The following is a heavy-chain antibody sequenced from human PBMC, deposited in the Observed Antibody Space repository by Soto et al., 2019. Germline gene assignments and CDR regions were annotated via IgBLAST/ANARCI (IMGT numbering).Heavy chain of an antibody. Sequence: GASVKVSFKACGGTFSSYAISWLRQAPGQGLEWMGGIIPIFGTANYAQKFQGRVTITADESTSTAYMELSSLRSEDTAVYYCARGTKLLALGAYFDYWGQGTLVTVSS. D-gene: IGHD2-15*01. J-gene: IGHJ4*02. V-gene: IGHV1-69*13. CDR2: IIPIFGTA. CDR3: ARGTKLLALGAYFDY. CDR1: GGTFSSYA.